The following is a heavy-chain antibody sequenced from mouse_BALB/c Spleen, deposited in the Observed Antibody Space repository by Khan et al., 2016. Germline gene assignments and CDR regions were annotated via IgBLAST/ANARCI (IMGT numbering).Heavy chain of an antibody. CDR3: ARKGAYYGSSSPFAY. J-gene: IGHJ3*01. V-gene: IGHV5-12-1*01. CDR1: GFAFSSYD. CDR2: ISSGGGIN. D-gene: IGHD1-1*01. Sequence: EVELVESGGGLVKPGGSLKLSCAASGFAFSSYDMSWVRQTPEKRLEWVAYISSGGGINYYPDTVKGRFTISRDNAKNTLYLQMSSLKSEDTAMYYCARKGAYYGSSSPFAYWGQGTLVTVSA.